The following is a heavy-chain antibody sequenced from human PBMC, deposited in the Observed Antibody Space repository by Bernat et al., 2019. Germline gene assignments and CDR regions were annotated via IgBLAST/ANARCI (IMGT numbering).Heavy chain of an antibody. V-gene: IGHV3-30*18. D-gene: IGHD1-26*01. J-gene: IGHJ4*02. CDR1: GFTFSSYG. Sequence: QVQLVESGGGVVQPGGSLRLSCAASGFTFSSYGMHWVRQAPGKGLEWVAVISYDGSNKYYADSVKGRFTISRDNSKNTLYLQMNSLRAEDTAVYYCAKDRGEGATTSYFDYWGQGTLVTVSS. CDR2: ISYDGSNK. CDR3: AKDRGEGATTSYFDY.